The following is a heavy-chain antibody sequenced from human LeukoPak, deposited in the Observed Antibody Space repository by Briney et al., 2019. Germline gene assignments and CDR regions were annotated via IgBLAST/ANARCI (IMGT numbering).Heavy chain of an antibody. CDR1: GGSFSGYY. Sequence: PSETLSLTCAVYGGSFSGYYWSWIRQPPGKGLEWIGEINHSGSTNYNPSLKSRVTISVDTSKNQFSLKLSSVTAADTAVYYCARGYSDTTTSRYYFDYWGQGTLVTVSS. J-gene: IGHJ4*02. V-gene: IGHV4-34*01. CDR3: ARGYSDTTTSRYYFDY. D-gene: IGHD1-1*01. CDR2: INHSGST.